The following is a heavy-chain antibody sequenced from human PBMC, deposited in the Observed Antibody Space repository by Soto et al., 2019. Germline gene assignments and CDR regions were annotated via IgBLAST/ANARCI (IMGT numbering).Heavy chain of an antibody. CDR2: INPNSGGT. J-gene: IGHJ4*02. V-gene: IGHV1-2*04. Sequence: GASVKVSCKASGYTFTGYYMHWVRQAPGQGLEWMGWINPNSGGTNYAQKFQGWVTMTRDTSISTAYMELSRLRSDDTAVYYCASDITGYSSSAMYHWGQGTLVTVSS. CDR1: GYTFTGYY. D-gene: IGHD6-13*01. CDR3: ASDITGYSSSAMYH.